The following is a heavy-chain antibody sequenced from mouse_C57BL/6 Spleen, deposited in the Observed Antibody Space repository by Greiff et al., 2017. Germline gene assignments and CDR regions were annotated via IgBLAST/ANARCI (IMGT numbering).Heavy chain of an antibody. CDR3: ARDAGDVDGYFDV. CDR2: SRNKANDYTT. V-gene: IGHV7-1*01. CDR1: GFTFSDFY. D-gene: IGHD3-3*01. Sequence: EVMLVESGGGLVQSGRSLRLSCATSGFTFSDFYMEWVRQAPGKGLEWIAASRNKANDYTTEYSASVKGRFIVSRDTSQSILYLQMNALRAEDTAIDYGARDAGDVDGYFDVWGTATTVTVSS. J-gene: IGHJ1*03.